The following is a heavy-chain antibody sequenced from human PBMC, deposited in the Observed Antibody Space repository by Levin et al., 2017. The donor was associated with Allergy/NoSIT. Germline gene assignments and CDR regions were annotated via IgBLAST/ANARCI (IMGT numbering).Heavy chain of an antibody. V-gene: IGHV3-20*04. Sequence: GESLKISCAASGFTFDDYGMSWVRQAPGKGLEWVSGINWNGGSTGYADSVKGRFTISRDNAKNSLYLQMNSLRAEDTALYYCAREHSSGWYCHGIWGQGTMVTVSS. J-gene: IGHJ3*02. CDR1: GFTFDDYG. CDR2: INWNGGST. CDR3: AREHSSGWYCHGI. D-gene: IGHD6-19*01.